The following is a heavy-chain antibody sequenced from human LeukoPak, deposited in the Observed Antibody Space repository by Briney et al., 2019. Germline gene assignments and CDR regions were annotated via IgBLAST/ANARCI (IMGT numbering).Heavy chain of an antibody. V-gene: IGHV1-69*13. Sequence: ASVRVSCKASGGPFSTYAISWVRQAPGQGLEWMGGFIPIFGTANYAQKFQGRVTITADESASTAYMELSSLRSEDTAVYYCARDPATFYGGNSFRAFDIWGQGTMVTVSS. CDR3: ARDPATFYGGNSFRAFDI. CDR1: GGPFSTYA. CDR2: FIPIFGTA. D-gene: IGHD4-23*01. J-gene: IGHJ3*02.